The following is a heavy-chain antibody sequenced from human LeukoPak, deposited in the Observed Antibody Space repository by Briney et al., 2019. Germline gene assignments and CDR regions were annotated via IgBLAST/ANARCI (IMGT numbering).Heavy chain of an antibody. D-gene: IGHD4-11*01. CDR1: GFTFSSYS. J-gene: IGHJ3*02. CDR2: ISSSSSYI. V-gene: IGHV3-21*01. Sequence: PGGSLRLSCAASGFTFSSYSMNWVRQAPGKGLEWVSSISSSSSYIYYADSVKGRFTISRDNAKNSLYLQMNSLRAEDTAVYYCARDDYSNYYAFDIWGQGTMVTVSS. CDR3: ARDDYSNYYAFDI.